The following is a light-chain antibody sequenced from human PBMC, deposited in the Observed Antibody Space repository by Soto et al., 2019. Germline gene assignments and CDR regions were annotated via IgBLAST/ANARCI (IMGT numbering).Light chain of an antibody. Sequence: QTVVTQESSFSVSPGGTVTLTCGLISGSVSTANNPNWYQQTPGQAPRTLIYSTSTRSSGVPDRFSGSILGNKAALTITWAQSDDETDYYCARLMGNGISVFGTGTKLTVL. CDR1: SGSVSTANN. J-gene: IGLJ1*01. V-gene: IGLV8-61*01. CDR3: ARLMGNGISV. CDR2: STS.